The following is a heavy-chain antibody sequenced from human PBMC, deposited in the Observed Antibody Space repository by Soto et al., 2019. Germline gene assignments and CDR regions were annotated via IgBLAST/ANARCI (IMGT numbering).Heavy chain of an antibody. J-gene: IGHJ6*02. D-gene: IGHD2-2*01. CDR1: GYTFTNCG. CDR2: ISAYNGNT. Sequence: GASVKVSCKASGYTFTNCGISWVRQAPGQGLEWMGWISAYNGNTNYAQNFQGRVTMTTDTSATTAYMELRSLRSDDTAVYYCARDDVVVVPAALPTYYRYGMDVWGQGTTVTVSS. V-gene: IGHV1-18*01. CDR3: ARDDVVVVPAALPTYYRYGMDV.